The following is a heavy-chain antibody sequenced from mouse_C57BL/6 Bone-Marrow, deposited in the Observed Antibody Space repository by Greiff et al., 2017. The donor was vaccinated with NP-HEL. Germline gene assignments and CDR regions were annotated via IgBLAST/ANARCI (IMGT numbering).Heavy chain of an antibody. CDR1: GYTFTDYY. D-gene: IGHD2-4*01. Sequence: VQLQQSGPELVKPGASVKISCKASGYTFTDYYMNWVKQSHGKSLEWIGDINPNNGGTSYNQKFKGKATLTVDKSSSTAYMELRSLTSEDSAVYYCAREGYYDYDVGYWGQGTTLTVSS. CDR2: INPNNGGT. V-gene: IGHV1-26*01. J-gene: IGHJ2*01. CDR3: AREGYYDYDVGY.